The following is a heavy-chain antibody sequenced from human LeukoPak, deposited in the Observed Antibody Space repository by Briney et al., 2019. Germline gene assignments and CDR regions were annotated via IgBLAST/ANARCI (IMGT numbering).Heavy chain of an antibody. CDR1: GGSISSYY. D-gene: IGHD3-3*01. CDR2: IYTSGRT. CDR3: ARDTDFWSGYTFDY. Sequence: SETLSLTCTVSGGSISSYYWSWIRQPAGKGLEWIGRIYTSGRTNYNPSLKSRVTMSVDTSKNQFSLKLSSVTAADTAVYYCARDTDFWSGYTFDYWGQGTLVTVSS. V-gene: IGHV4-4*07. J-gene: IGHJ4*02.